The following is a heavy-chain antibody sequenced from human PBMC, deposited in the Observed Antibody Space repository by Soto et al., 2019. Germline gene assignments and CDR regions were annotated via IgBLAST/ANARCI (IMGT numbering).Heavy chain of an antibody. CDR3: ARGRFLEWFPDYYYYYGMDV. Sequence: RASVKVSCKASGYTFTSYGISWVRQAPGQGLEWMGWISAYNGNTNYAQKLQGRVTMTTDTSTSTAYMELRSLRSDDTAVYYCARGRFLEWFPDYYYYYGMDVWGQGTTVTISS. D-gene: IGHD3-3*01. J-gene: IGHJ6*02. CDR1: GYTFTSYG. V-gene: IGHV1-18*01. CDR2: ISAYNGNT.